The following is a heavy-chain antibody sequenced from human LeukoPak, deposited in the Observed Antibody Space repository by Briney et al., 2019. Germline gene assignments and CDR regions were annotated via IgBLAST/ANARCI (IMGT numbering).Heavy chain of an antibody. CDR3: ARGVLYDSSGYSLLGYYYYYYMDV. V-gene: IGHV1-8*02. D-gene: IGHD3-22*01. CDR2: MNPNSGDT. CDR1: GYTFTIYH. Sequence: GASVKVSCKASGYTFTIYHINWVRQATGQGLEWMGWMNPNSGDTGYAQKFQGRVTMTRNTSISTAYMELSSLGSEDTAVYYCARGVLYDSSGYSLLGYYYYYYMDVWGKGTTVTISS. J-gene: IGHJ6*03.